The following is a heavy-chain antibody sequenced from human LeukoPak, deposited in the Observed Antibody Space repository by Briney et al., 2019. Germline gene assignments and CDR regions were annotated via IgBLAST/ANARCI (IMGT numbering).Heavy chain of an antibody. V-gene: IGHV1-2*06. Sequence: GASVKVSCKASGYTFTGYYMHWVRQAPGQGLEWMGRINPNSGGTNYAQKFQGRVTMTRDTSISTAYMELSRLRSEDTAVYYCARDVTMYYDSRGLDAFDIWGQGTMVTVSS. CDR3: ARDVTMYYDSRGLDAFDI. CDR1: GYTFTGYY. J-gene: IGHJ3*02. D-gene: IGHD3-22*01. CDR2: INPNSGGT.